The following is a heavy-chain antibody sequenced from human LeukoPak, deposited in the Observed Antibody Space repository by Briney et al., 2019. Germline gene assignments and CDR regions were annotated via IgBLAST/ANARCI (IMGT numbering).Heavy chain of an antibody. J-gene: IGHJ1*01. CDR3: ARGGLRYSSSWYFPFQH. V-gene: IGHV4-39*07. D-gene: IGHD6-13*01. CDR1: GGSISSSSYY. CDR2: IYYSGST. Sequence: SETLSLTCTVSGGSISSSSYYWGWIRQPPGKGLEWIGSIYYSGSTYYNPSLKSRVTISVDTSKNQFSLKLSSVTAADTAVYYCARGGLRYSSSWYFPFQHWGQGTLVTVSS.